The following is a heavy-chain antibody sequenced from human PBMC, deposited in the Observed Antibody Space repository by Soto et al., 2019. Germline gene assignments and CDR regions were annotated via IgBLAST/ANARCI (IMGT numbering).Heavy chain of an antibody. J-gene: IGHJ4*02. Sequence: QVQLVQSGAEVKKPGASVKVSCKASGYTFTSYGISWVRQATGQGLEWMGWISAYNGNTNYAQKLQGRVTMTTDTSTSTAYMELRSLRSDDTAVYYCARDLEYNWNHGSGDYWGQGTLVTVSS. D-gene: IGHD1-20*01. V-gene: IGHV1-18*01. CDR2: ISAYNGNT. CDR3: ARDLEYNWNHGSGDY. CDR1: GYTFTSYG.